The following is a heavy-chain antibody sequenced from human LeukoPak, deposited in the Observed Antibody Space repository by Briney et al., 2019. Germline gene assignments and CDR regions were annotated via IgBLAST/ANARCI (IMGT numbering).Heavy chain of an antibody. Sequence: GGSLRLSCAASGFTFSSYWMHWVRHAPGKGLVWVSHINNDGSSTSYADSVKGRFTISRDNAKNTLYLQMNSLRAEDTAVYYCARDPYCSSTSCYGWFAPWGQGSLVTVSP. CDR2: INNDGSST. CDR3: ARDPYCSSTSCYGWFAP. CDR1: GFTFSSYW. V-gene: IGHV3-74*01. D-gene: IGHD2-2*01. J-gene: IGHJ5*02.